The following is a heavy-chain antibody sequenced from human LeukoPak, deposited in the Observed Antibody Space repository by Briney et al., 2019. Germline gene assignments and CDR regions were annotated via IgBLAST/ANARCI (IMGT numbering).Heavy chain of an antibody. CDR1: GGSISSYY. Sequence: SETLSLTCTVSGGSISSYYWSWIRQPPGKGLEWIGYIYYSGSTNYRPSLESRVTISVDTSKNQFSLKLSSVTAADTAVYYCASPVDTAMVYPGTWGQGTLVTVSS. CDR2: IYYSGST. CDR3: ASPVDTAMVYPGT. V-gene: IGHV4-59*12. D-gene: IGHD5-18*01. J-gene: IGHJ4*02.